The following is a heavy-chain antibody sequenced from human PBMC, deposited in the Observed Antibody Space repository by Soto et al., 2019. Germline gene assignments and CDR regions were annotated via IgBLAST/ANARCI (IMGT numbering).Heavy chain of an antibody. J-gene: IGHJ3*02. CDR2: INPSGGST. D-gene: IGHD3-9*01. Sequence: ASVKVSCKASGYTFTSYDSSWVRQAPGQGLEWMGIINPSGGSTSYAQKFQGRVTMTRDTSTSTVYMELSSLRSEDTAVYYCARTYYDILTGYSPDAFDIWGQGTMVTVSS. CDR1: GYTFTSYD. CDR3: ARTYYDILTGYSPDAFDI. V-gene: IGHV1-46*03.